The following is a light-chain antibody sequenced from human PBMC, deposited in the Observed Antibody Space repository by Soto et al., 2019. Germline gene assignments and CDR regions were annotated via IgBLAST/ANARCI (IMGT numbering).Light chain of an antibody. CDR3: QQYGSSPKT. CDR2: GAS. J-gene: IGKJ1*01. Sequence: EIVLTQSPGTLSLSPGERATLSCRASQTISSSYLAWYQQKPGQAPRLLIYGASSRATGIPDRFSGSASGTDFTLTISRLEPEEFAVYDFQQYGSSPKTFGQGTKVEIK. V-gene: IGKV3-20*01. CDR1: QTISSSY.